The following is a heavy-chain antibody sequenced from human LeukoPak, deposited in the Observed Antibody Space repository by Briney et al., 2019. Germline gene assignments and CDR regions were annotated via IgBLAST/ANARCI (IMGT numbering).Heavy chain of an antibody. V-gene: IGHV3-23*01. D-gene: IGHD2-15*01. J-gene: IGHJ2*01. CDR1: AFTFSSYA. Sequence: PGGSLRLSCAASAFTFSSYAMGWVRQAPGKGLEWVSSTSGSGGSTYYADSVKGRLTISRDNSKNTLYLQMNSLRAEDTAVYYCAKGCGGTCFSSFDLWGRGTLVTVSS. CDR2: TSGSGGST. CDR3: AKGCGGTCFSSFDL.